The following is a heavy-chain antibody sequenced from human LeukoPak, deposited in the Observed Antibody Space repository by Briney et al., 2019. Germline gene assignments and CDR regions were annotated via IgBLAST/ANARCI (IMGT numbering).Heavy chain of an antibody. J-gene: IGHJ5*02. D-gene: IGHD3-22*01. V-gene: IGHV4-59*08. Sequence: SETLSLTCTVSGGSISSYYWSWIRQPPGKGLEWIGYIYYSGSTNYNPSLKSRVTISVDTSKNQFSLKLSSVTAADTAVYYCARLGGNYYDSSGYGNWFDPWGQGTLVTVSS. CDR1: GGSISSYY. CDR2: IYYSGST. CDR3: ARLGGNYYDSSGYGNWFDP.